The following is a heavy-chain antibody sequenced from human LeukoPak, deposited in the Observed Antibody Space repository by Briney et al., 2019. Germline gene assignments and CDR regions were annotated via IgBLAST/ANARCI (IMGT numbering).Heavy chain of an antibody. CDR2: IIPIFGTA. CDR3: ARDENSQWLVSKFDY. Sequence: GASVRVSCKASGYTFTRYGISWVRQAPGQGLEWMGGIIPIFGTANYAQKLQGRVTMTTDTSTSTAYMELRSLRSDDTAVYYCARDENSQWLVSKFDYWGQGTLVTVSS. V-gene: IGHV1-18*01. D-gene: IGHD6-19*01. CDR1: GYTFTRYG. J-gene: IGHJ4*02.